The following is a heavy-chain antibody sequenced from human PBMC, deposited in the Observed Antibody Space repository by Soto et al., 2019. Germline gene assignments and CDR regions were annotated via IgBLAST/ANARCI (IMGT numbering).Heavy chain of an antibody. CDR1: GYTFSNYG. Sequence: QVQLVQSGAEVKKPGASVNVSCKASGYTFSNYGISWVRQAPGQGLEWMGWINIYNGNTNYAQKFQGRVTMTSDTSTRTAYMDLRSLGFDDTAVYYCARMDRTAAAARWSYWGQGTLVTVSS. V-gene: IGHV1-18*01. J-gene: IGHJ4*02. CDR2: INIYNGNT. CDR3: ARMDRTAAAARWSY. D-gene: IGHD6-13*01.